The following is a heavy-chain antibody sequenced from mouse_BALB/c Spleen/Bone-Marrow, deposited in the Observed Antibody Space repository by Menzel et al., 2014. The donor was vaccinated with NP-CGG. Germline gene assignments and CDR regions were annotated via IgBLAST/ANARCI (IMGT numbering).Heavy chain of an antibody. J-gene: IGHJ4*01. Sequence: QVQLQQSGAELVKPGAPVKLSCKASGYTFISYWMNWVKQRPGRGLEWIGRIDPSDTETHYNQKFKNKATLTVDKSSSSAYIHLSSLTSEDSAVYYCARGPRRYDTGDAMDYRGQGTSVTVSS. V-gene: IGHV1-69*02. D-gene: IGHD2-14*01. CDR1: GYTFISYW. CDR2: IDPSDTET. CDR3: ARGPRRYDTGDAMDY.